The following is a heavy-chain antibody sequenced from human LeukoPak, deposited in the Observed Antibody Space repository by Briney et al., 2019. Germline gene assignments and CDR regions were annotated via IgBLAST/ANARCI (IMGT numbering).Heavy chain of an antibody. CDR3: ARDPLITATTTWFDP. V-gene: IGHV1-46*01. Sequence: GASVKVSCKSSGYTFTSYYIHWVRQAPGQGLEWMGIIKPSGGSTRYAQKFQGRVTMTRDTSTKTVYMEMSSLRSEDTAVYYCARDPLITATTTWFDPWGQGTLVTVSS. CDR1: GYTFTSYY. D-gene: IGHD1-7*01. CDR2: IKPSGGST. J-gene: IGHJ5*02.